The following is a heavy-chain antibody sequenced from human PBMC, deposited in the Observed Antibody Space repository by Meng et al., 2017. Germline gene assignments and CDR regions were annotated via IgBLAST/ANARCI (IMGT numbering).Heavy chain of an antibody. CDR3: ARILYGDQGLD. D-gene: IGHD4-17*01. CDR2: IYHSGST. CDR1: GGSISKSNW. Sequence: VHLREAGPGLLKPSGTLSLTCAVSGGSISKSNWWSCVRQPPGKGLEWIGEIYHSGSTNYNPSLKSRVTISVDKSKNQFSLKLSSVTAADTAVYYCARILYGDQGLDWGQGTLVTVSS. V-gene: IGHV4-4*02. J-gene: IGHJ4*02.